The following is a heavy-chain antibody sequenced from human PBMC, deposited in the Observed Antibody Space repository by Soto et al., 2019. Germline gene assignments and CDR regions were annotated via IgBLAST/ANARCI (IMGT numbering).Heavy chain of an antibody. CDR2: IYYSGST. CDR1: GGSMTSCH. V-gene: IGHV4-59*08. Sequence: PSGSXAITCAVSGGSMTSCHGSWIRQNKGKGLEWIGYIYYSGSTNYNPSLKSRVTISVDTSKNQSSLKLSSVTAADTSVYYCARHGLQGSGRGLTCYHHYMGVWGKETTGTVSS. CDR3: ARHGLQGSGRGLTCYHHYMGV. D-gene: IGHD5-18*01. J-gene: IGHJ6*03.